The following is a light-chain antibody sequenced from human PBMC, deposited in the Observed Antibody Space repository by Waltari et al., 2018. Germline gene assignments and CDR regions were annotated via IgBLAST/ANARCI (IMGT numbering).Light chain of an antibody. J-gene: IGKJ2*01. CDR2: KVS. Sequence: DVVMTQSPLSLPVTLGQPASISCRSSQSLVHSDGNTYLSWFQQRPGQSPRRLTYKVSNRDSGVPDRFSGSGSGTDVTLKISRVEAEDVGVYYCMQGTQWPYTFGQGTKLEIK. V-gene: IGKV2-30*02. CDR1: QSLVHSDGNTY. CDR3: MQGTQWPYT.